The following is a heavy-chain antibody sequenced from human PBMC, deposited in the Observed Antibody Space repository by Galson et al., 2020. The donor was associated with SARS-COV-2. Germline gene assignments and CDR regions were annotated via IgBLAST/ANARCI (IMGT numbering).Heavy chain of an antibody. CDR3: SRLDSSIWYYFDY. J-gene: IGHJ4*02. V-gene: IGHV5-51*01. CDR1: GYSFTSYW. CDR2: IYHGDSDT. D-gene: IGHD6-13*01. Sequence: GESLKISCKGSGYSFTSYWIGWVRQMPGKGLEWLGIIYHGDSDTRYSPSFQGQVTISADKSISTAYLQWRSLKASDTAMYYCSRLDSSIWYYFDYWGQGTLVTVSS.